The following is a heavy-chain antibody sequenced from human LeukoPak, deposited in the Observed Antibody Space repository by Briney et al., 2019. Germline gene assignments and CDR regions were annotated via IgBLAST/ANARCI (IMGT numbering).Heavy chain of an antibody. J-gene: IGHJ4*02. V-gene: IGHV4-39*07. Sequence: SETLSLTCTVSGGSISSTSYYWGWIRQPPGKGLEWIGSIYNSGSTYNNPSLKSRVIISVDTSKNQFSLSLSSVTAADTAVYYCARQGLNMMVTRRNYWGQGTLVTVSS. CDR3: ARQGLNMMVTRRNY. D-gene: IGHD3-22*01. CDR1: GGSISSTSYY. CDR2: IYNSGST.